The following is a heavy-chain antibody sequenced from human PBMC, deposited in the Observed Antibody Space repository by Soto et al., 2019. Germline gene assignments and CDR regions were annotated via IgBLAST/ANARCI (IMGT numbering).Heavy chain of an antibody. CDR1: GFTFSSYA. D-gene: IGHD3-9*01. CDR3: VYALKTGYYLSFDY. J-gene: IGHJ4*02. CDR2: ISSSGGST. V-gene: IGHV3-23*01. Sequence: GGSLRLSCAASGFTFSSYAMNWVRQAPGKGLEWVSAISSSGGSTYYADSVKGRFTISRDNSKNTLYLQMNSLRAEDTAVYYCVYALKTGYYLSFDYWGKGTLVTVSS.